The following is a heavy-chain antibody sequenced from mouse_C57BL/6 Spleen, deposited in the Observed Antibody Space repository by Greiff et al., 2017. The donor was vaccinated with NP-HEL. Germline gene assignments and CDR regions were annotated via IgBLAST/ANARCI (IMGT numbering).Heavy chain of an antibody. J-gene: IGHJ4*01. CDR1: GYAFSSSW. CDR3: ARWYYGSSYAMDY. V-gene: IGHV1-82*01. CDR2: IYPGDGDT. D-gene: IGHD1-1*01. Sequence: VQLQQSGPELVKPGASVKISCKASGYAFSSSWMNWVKQRPGTGLEWIGRIYPGDGDTNYNGKFKGKATLTADKSSSTAYMQLSSLTSEDSAVYFCARWYYGSSYAMDYWGQGTSVTVSS.